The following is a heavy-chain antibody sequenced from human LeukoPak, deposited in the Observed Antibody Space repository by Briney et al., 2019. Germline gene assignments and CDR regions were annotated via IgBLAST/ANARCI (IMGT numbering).Heavy chain of an antibody. J-gene: IGHJ6*02. CDR1: GFRFSDYA. Sequence: GRSLRLSCAASGFRFSDYAINWVRQAPGKGLEWVSAIDGTSAYRYYGDSVKGRFTISRDNAKSSVSLQMNSLRDDDTAVYYCARILRYQLVDYHALDVWGQGATVTVSS. D-gene: IGHD2-2*01. V-gene: IGHV3-21*01. CDR2: IDGTSAYR. CDR3: ARILRYQLVDYHALDV.